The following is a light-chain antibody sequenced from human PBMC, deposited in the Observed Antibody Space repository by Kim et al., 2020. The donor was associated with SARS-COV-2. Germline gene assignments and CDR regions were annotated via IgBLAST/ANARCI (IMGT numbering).Light chain of an antibody. CDR2: GAS. V-gene: IGKV1D-13*01. CDR3: HQFKNYPLT. J-gene: IGKJ4*01. CDR1: RGLCSA. Sequence: ASVGDSVTIPCRASRGLCSALAWYQQKPGKPPRLLICGASSLESGVPSRFSGSGSGTDFTLTISSLQPEDFATYYCHQFKNYPLTFGGGTNVDIK.